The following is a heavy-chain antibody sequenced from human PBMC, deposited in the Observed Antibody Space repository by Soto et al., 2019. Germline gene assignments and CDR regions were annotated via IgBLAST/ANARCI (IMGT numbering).Heavy chain of an antibody. CDR2: INAGNGNT. CDR1: GYTFTIYA. CDR3: ARDSGYYDSSGYYTPLNY. Sequence: ASVKVSCKASGYTFTIYAMHGVRQSPLQRREWMGWINAGNGNTKYSQKFQGRVTITRDTSASTAYMELSSLRSEDTAVYYCARDSGYYDSSGYYTPLNYWGQGTLVTVSS. J-gene: IGHJ4*02. V-gene: IGHV1-3*01. D-gene: IGHD3-22*01.